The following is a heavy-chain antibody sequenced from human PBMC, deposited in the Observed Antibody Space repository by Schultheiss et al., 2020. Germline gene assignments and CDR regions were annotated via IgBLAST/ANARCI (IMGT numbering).Heavy chain of an antibody. CDR1: GFTISDSF. CDR2: INYSGST. Sequence: GSLTLSCAASGFTISDSFMSWIRQAPGKGLEWIGEINYSGSTNYNPSLKSRVTISLDTSKSQISLRLTSVTAADTAIYYCATAPYSSGWGRGLDVWGQGTTVTVSS. J-gene: IGHJ6*02. D-gene: IGHD6-19*01. V-gene: IGHV4-34*08. CDR3: ATAPYSSGWGRGLDV.